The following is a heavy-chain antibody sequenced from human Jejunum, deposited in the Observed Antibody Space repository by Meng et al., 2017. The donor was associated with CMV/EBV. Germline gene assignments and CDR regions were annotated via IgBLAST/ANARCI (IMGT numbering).Heavy chain of an antibody. V-gene: IGHV1-8*01. D-gene: IGHD6-19*01. Sequence: HVQLVQSGAEMKKPGASGTVSCKSSGYTVTSYDINWVRQGTGQGLEWMGWMNPNRGTTGYAQKFQGRVTMTRNISKSTAYMDLSSLRSEDTAVYYCATGVADFEYWGQGTLVTVSS. CDR3: ATGVADFEY. CDR1: GYTVTSYD. CDR2: MNPNRGTT. J-gene: IGHJ4*02.